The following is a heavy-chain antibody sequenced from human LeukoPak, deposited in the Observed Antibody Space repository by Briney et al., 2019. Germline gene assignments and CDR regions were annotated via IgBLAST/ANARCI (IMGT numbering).Heavy chain of an antibody. Sequence: SETLSLTCTVSGGSISSGTYYWTWIRQPAGKGLEWVGRIHSSWGTNYNPSLKSRVTISVDTSKNQFSLKLSSVTAADTAVYYCARRGYYGSGSYYSWFDPWGQGTLVTVSS. V-gene: IGHV4-61*02. CDR1: GGSISSGTYY. J-gene: IGHJ5*02. D-gene: IGHD3-10*01. CDR2: IHSSWGT. CDR3: ARRGYYGSGSYYSWFDP.